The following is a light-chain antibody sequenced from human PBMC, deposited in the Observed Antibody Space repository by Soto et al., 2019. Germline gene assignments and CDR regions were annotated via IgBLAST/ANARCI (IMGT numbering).Light chain of an antibody. Sequence: EIVLTQSPATLSFSPGERATLSSRASQRVSSYLAWYKQKPGQAPRLLIYDASNRATGIPARFSGSGSGTDFTLTISSLEPEDFAVYYCQQRSNWPLTFGPGTKLDIK. V-gene: IGKV3-11*01. CDR3: QQRSNWPLT. CDR2: DAS. CDR1: QRVSSY. J-gene: IGKJ3*01.